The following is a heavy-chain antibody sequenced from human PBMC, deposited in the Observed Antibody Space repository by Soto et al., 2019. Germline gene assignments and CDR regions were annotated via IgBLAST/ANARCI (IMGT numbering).Heavy chain of an antibody. CDR3: SPHLAWILSS. D-gene: IGHD5-12*01. V-gene: IGHV3-15*07. CDR2: IKSKTDGGTT. J-gene: IGHJ5*02. Sequence: EVQLVESGGGLVKPGGSLRLSCATSGFTFINAWLNWVRQATGKGLEWVGRIKSKTDGGTTDYAAPLKGRCTISRDDSENTVYLQMNSLKTEDPAVYYCSPHLAWILSSWGQGTLVTVSS. CDR1: GFTFINAW.